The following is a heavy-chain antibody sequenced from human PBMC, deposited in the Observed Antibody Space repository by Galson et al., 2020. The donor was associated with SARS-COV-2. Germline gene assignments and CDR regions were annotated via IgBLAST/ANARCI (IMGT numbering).Heavy chain of an antibody. J-gene: IGHJ6*02. Sequence: GESLKISCAASGFTFSSYAMSWVRQAPGKGLEWVSAISGSGGSTYYADSVKGRFTISRDNSKNTLYLQMNSLRAEDTAVYYCAKFRMCVWFGELCDGMDVWGQGTTVTVSS. V-gene: IGHV3-23*01. CDR3: AKFRMCVWFGELCDGMDV. D-gene: IGHD3-10*01. CDR1: GFTFSSYA. CDR2: ISGSGGST.